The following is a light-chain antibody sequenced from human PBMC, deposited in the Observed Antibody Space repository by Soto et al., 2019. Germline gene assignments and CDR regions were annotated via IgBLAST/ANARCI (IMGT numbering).Light chain of an antibody. V-gene: IGKV2-28*01. Sequence: DIVMTQSPFSLPVTLGETASISCRSNQSLQQSDGHNYVEWFLQKPGQSPQLLIYLTSQRASGVPFRISGSGSATDFTLQIRRVEAADVGTYYCMQALQTPRTFGQGTTVEI. CDR2: LTS. CDR1: QSLQQSDGHNY. CDR3: MQALQTPRT. J-gene: IGKJ1*01.